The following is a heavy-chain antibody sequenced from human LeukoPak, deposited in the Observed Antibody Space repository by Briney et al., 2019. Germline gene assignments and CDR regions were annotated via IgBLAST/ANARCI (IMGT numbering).Heavy chain of an antibody. Sequence: SVKVSCKASGGTFSSYAISWVRQAPGQGLEWMGRIIPIFGIANYAQKFQGRVTITADKSTSTAYMELSSLRSEDTAVYYRASQYYDFWYWGQGTLVTVSS. V-gene: IGHV1-69*04. CDR2: IIPIFGIA. J-gene: IGHJ4*02. D-gene: IGHD3-3*01. CDR1: GGTFSSYA. CDR3: ASQYYDFWY.